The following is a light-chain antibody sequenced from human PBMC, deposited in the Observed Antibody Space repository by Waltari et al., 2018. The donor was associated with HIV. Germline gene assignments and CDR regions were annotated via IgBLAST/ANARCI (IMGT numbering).Light chain of an antibody. CDR1: SNDIGSYNY. V-gene: IGLV2-14*01. CDR2: EVS. Sequence: QSVLTQPASVSGSPGQSLTLSCTGTSNDIGSYNYVSWYQQSPDKTPKLIIYEVSYRPSGGSSRFSGSKSGNTASLTISGLQTEDEAYYHCSSYSRGALLFGGGTKVTVL. CDR3: SSYSRGALL. J-gene: IGLJ2*01.